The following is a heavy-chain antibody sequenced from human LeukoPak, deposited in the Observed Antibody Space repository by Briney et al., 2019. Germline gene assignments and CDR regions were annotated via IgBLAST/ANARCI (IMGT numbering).Heavy chain of an antibody. CDR3: ARDRTYYDILTGLDY. CDR1: GFTFSSYS. V-gene: IGHV3-21*01. D-gene: IGHD3-9*01. CDR2: ISSSSSYI. Sequence: GGSLRLTCAASGFTFSSYSMNWVRQAPGKGLEWVSSISSSSSYIYYADSVKGRFTISRDNAKNSLYLQMNSLRAEDTAVYYCARDRTYYDILTGLDYWGQGTLVTVSS. J-gene: IGHJ4*02.